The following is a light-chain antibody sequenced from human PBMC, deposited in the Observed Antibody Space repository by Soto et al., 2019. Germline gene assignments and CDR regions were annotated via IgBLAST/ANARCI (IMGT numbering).Light chain of an antibody. CDR3: QHYNSHPWT. CDR1: QSISSW. Sequence: DIQMTQSPSTLSASVGDRVTITCRASQSISSWLAWYQQKPGKAPKLLIYKASSLESGVPSRFSGSGSGPEYTLTIISLHPDDFATYYCQHYNSHPWTFGQGTKVAIK. J-gene: IGKJ1*01. V-gene: IGKV1-5*03. CDR2: KAS.